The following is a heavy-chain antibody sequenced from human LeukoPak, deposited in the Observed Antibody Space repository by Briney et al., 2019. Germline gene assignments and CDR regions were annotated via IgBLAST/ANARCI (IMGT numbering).Heavy chain of an antibody. CDR3: ARGGDEYYFDY. D-gene: IGHD3-10*01. J-gene: IGHJ4*02. Sequence: PGGSLRLSCAASGFTVSSNYMSWVRQAPGMGLEWVSVIYSGGTTYYADSVKGRFTISRDNSKNMLYLQMNSLRAEDTAVYYCARGGDEYYFDYWGQGTLVTVSS. CDR1: GFTVSSNY. V-gene: IGHV3-53*01. CDR2: IYSGGTT.